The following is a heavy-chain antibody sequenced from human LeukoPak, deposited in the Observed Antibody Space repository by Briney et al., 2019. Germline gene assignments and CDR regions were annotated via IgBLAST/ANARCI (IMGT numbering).Heavy chain of an antibody. D-gene: IGHD3-16*01. CDR1: GGTFSSYA. CDR2: IIPIFGTA. J-gene: IGHJ3*02. V-gene: IGHV1-69*13. CDR3: ARESFLRHAFDI. Sequence: SVKVSCKASGGTFSSYAISWVRQAPGQGLEWMGGIIPIFGTANYAQKFQGRVTITADESTSTAYMELSSLRSEDTAVYYCARESFLRHAFDIWGQGTMVTVSS.